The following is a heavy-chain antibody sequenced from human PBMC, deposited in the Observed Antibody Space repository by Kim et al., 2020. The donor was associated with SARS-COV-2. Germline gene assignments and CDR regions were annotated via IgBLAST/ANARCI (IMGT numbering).Heavy chain of an antibody. CDR1: GFTFSNAW. CDR2: IKSKTDGGTT. J-gene: IGHJ5*02. V-gene: IGHV3-15*01. D-gene: IGHD6-13*01. Sequence: GGSLRLSCAASGFTFSNAWMSWVRQAPGKGLEWVGRIKSKTDGGTTDYAAPVKGRFTISRDDSKNTLYLQMNSLKTEDTAVYYCITDLTKLGIAAAGSNWFDPWGQGTLVTVSS. CDR3: ITDLTKLGIAAAGSNWFDP.